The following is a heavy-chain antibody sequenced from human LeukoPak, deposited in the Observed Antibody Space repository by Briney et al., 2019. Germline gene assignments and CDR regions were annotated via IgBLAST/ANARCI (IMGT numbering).Heavy chain of an antibody. CDR2: IYYSGST. CDR1: GGFISSGGYY. J-gene: IGHJ4*02. V-gene: IGHV4-31*03. CDR3: ARGRLLDY. Sequence: SETLSLTCTVSGGFISSGGYYWTWIRQPSGKGLECIGYIYYSGSTYYNPSLKSRISRSLDTSKNQFSLKLSSVTAADTAVYYCARGRLLDYWGQGTLVTVSS. D-gene: IGHD6-25*01.